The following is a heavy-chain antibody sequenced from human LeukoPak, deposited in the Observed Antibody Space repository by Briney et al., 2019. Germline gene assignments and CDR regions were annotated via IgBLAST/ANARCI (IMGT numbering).Heavy chain of an antibody. J-gene: IGHJ6*03. CDR3: ARVYGSGSYYNGYYYYYMDV. CDR2: IYHSGST. CDR1: GYSISSGYY. Sequence: SETLSLTCTVSGYSISSGYYWGWIRQPPGKGLEWIGSIYHSGSTYYNPSLKSRVTISVDTSKNQFSLKLSSVTAADTAVYYCARVYGSGSYYNGYYYYYMDVWGKGTTVTISS. D-gene: IGHD3-10*01. V-gene: IGHV4-38-2*02.